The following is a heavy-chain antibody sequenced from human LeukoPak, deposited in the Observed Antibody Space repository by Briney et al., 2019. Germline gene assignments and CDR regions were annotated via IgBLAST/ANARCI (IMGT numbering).Heavy chain of an antibody. CDR3: ARAWYSSSWWRLDY. J-gene: IGHJ4*02. CDR1: GGSISSGSYY. V-gene: IGHV4-61*02. Sequence: SETLSLTCTVSGGSISSGSYYCSWIRQPAGKGLEWVERIYTSGSTNYNPSLKSRVTISVDTSKNQFSLKLSSVTAADTAVYYCARAWYSSSWWRLDYWGQGTLVTVSS. CDR2: IYTSGST. D-gene: IGHD6-13*01.